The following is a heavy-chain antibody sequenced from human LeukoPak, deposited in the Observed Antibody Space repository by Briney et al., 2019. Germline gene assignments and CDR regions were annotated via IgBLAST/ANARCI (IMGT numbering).Heavy chain of an antibody. J-gene: IGHJ4*02. CDR3: ARGYYYDSSGLD. CDR2: IYYSGST. Sequence: KSSETLSLTCTVSGGSISSSSYYRGWIRQPPGKGLEWIGSIYYSGSTYYNPSLKSRVTILVDTSKNQFSLKLSSVTAADTAVYYCARGYYYDSSGLDWGQGTLVTVSS. CDR1: GGSISSSSYY. V-gene: IGHV4-39*07. D-gene: IGHD3-22*01.